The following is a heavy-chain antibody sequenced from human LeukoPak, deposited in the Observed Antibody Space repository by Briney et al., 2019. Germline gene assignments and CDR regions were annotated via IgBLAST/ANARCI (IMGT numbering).Heavy chain of an antibody. V-gene: IGHV4-61*05. CDR3: ARGGLWAPRY. D-gene: IGHD5-18*01. J-gene: IGHJ4*02. CDR2: IYYSGST. CDR1: GGSISSSYYY. Sequence: SETLSLTCTVSGGSISSSYYYWGWIRQPPGKGLEWIGYIYYSGSTNYNPSLKSRVTISVDTSKNQFSLKLSSVTAADTAVYYCARGGLWAPRYWGQGTLVTVSS.